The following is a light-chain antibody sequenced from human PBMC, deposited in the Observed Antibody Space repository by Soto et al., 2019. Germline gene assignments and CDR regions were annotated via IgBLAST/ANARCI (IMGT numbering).Light chain of an antibody. CDR2: VNSDGSH. Sequence: QLVLTQSPSASASLGASVKLTCTLSSGHSSSAIAWHQQQPEKGLRYLMKVNSDGSHRKGDGIPDRFSGSSSGAERYLTISGLQSEDEADYHCQTWGVGIHWVFGGGTKLTVL. CDR1: SGHSSSA. V-gene: IGLV4-69*01. J-gene: IGLJ3*02. CDR3: QTWGVGIHWV.